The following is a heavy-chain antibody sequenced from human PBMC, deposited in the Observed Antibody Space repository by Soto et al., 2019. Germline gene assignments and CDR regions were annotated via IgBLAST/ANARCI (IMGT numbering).Heavy chain of an antibody. CDR2: IIPIYGVT. V-gene: IGHV1-69*10. J-gene: IGHJ6*02. CDR1: GGTFNTHA. Sequence: SVKVSCKASGGTFNTHAISWVRQAPGQGLEWMGGIIPIYGVTHYAQKFQGRATFTADTSTNTVYMELSSLRSGDTAVYSCARNYYGSGTYSGMDVWGQGTTVTVSS. CDR3: ARNYYGSGTYSGMDV. D-gene: IGHD3-10*01.